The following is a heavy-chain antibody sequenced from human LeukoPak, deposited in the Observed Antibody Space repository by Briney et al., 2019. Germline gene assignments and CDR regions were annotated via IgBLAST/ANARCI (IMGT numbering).Heavy chain of an antibody. J-gene: IGHJ3*02. CDR2: IYYSGST. D-gene: IGHD1-1*01. CDR1: GGSISSGDYY. V-gene: IGHV4-30-4*08. CDR3: ARIILGTGVEKGLSAGAFDI. Sequence: SQTLSLTCTVSGGSISSGDYYWSWIRQPPGKGLEWIGYIYYSGSTYYNPSLKSRVTISVDTSKNQFSLKLSSVTAADTAVYYCARIILGTGVEKGLSAGAFDIWGQGTMVTVSS.